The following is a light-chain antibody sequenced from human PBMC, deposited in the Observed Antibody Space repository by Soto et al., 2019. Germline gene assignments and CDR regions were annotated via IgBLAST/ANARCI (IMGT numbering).Light chain of an antibody. CDR2: LGS. CDR3: MQALQTPRT. V-gene: IGKV2-28*01. CDR1: QSLLHSNGYNY. J-gene: IGKJ1*01. Sequence: DIVMTQSPLSLPVTPGEPASISCRSSQSLLHSNGYNYLDWYLQKPGQSPHLLIYLGSNRASGVPYRFSGSGSCTDFTLKISRVEAEDVGVYYCMQALQTPRTFGQGTKVEIK.